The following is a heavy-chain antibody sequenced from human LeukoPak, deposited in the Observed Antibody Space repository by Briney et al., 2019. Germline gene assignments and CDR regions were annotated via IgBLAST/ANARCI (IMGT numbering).Heavy chain of an antibody. J-gene: IGHJ4*02. Sequence: SETLSLTCGVSGGSVSSTNWWTWIRQPPGKGLEWIGEVHLDGRTNFNPSLKRRLTMSVDLSENHVSLKLTSVTAADTAVYYCAREGGFYRPLDYSGQGTLVTVSS. V-gene: IGHV4-4*02. D-gene: IGHD6-25*01. CDR1: GGSVSSTNW. CDR2: VHLDGRT. CDR3: AREGGFYRPLDY.